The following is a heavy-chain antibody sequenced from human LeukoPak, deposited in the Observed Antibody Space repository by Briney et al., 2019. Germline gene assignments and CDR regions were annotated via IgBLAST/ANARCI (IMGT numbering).Heavy chain of an antibody. CDR1: GFTFSSYA. J-gene: IGHJ4*02. D-gene: IGHD3-3*01. Sequence: GGSLRLSCAASGFTFSSYAMSWVRQAPGKGLEWVSAISGSGGSTYYADSVKGRFTISRDNSKNTLYPQMNSLRAEDTAVYYCAKAWSGYRSSYFDYWGQGTLVTVSS. V-gene: IGHV3-23*01. CDR3: AKAWSGYRSSYFDY. CDR2: ISGSGGST.